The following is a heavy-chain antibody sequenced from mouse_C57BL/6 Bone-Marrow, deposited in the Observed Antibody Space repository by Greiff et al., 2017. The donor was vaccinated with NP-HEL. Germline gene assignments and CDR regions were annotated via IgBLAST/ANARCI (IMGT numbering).Heavy chain of an antibody. CDR3: ARYYYGSRGWYFDV. V-gene: IGHV1-72*01. D-gene: IGHD1-1*01. Sequence: VQLQQPGADLVKPGASVKLSCKASGYTFPSYWLPWVKQRPGRGLAWLGRIDPNSGGTKFNEKFKTKATLTVDKPSSTAYMQLSSLTSEDSAVYYCARYYYGSRGWYFDVWGTGTTVTVSS. CDR1: GYTFPSYW. J-gene: IGHJ1*03. CDR2: IDPNSGGT.